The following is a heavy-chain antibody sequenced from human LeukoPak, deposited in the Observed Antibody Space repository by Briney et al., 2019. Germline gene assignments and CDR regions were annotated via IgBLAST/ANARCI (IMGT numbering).Heavy chain of an antibody. V-gene: IGHV1-69*06. J-gene: IGHJ4*02. Sequence: ASVKVSCKASGYTFTSYGISWVRQAPGQGLEWMGGIIPIFGTANYAQKFQGRVTITADKSTSTAYMELSSLRSEDTAVYYCARGVRDSSGYLTGFFWDYWGQGTLVTVS. CDR3: ARGVRDSSGYLTGFFWDY. CDR2: IIPIFGTA. CDR1: GYTFTSYG. D-gene: IGHD3-22*01.